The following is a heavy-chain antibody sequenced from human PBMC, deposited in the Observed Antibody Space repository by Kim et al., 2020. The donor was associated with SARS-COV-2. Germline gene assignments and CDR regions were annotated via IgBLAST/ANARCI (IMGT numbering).Heavy chain of an antibody. V-gene: IGHV3-30*18. CDR3: AKDPHILSTVTRGFQY. CDR2: ISYDESNK. J-gene: IGHJ4*02. Sequence: GASLRLSCAASGFTFSNYAMHWVRQAPGKGLEWVAVISYDESNKDYADSVKGRFTISRDNSKNTLFLQVNSLRAEDTAVYYCAKDPHILSTVTRGFQYWGQGTLVTVSS. CDR1: GFTFSNYA. D-gene: IGHD4-17*01.